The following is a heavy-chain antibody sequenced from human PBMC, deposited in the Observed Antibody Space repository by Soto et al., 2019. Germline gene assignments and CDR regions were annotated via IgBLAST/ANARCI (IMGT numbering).Heavy chain of an antibody. D-gene: IGHD2-21*02. CDR2: IYYSGST. CDR3: ARLPPARYGGDSADY. J-gene: IGHJ4*02. V-gene: IGHV4-59*01. Sequence: QVQLQESGPGLVKPSETLSLTCTVSGGSISSYYWSWIRQPPEKGLEWIGCIYYSGSTNYNPSLKSRVTISVDTSKNQFSLKLSSVTAADTAVYYCARLPPARYGGDSADYWGQGTLVTVSS. CDR1: GGSISSYY.